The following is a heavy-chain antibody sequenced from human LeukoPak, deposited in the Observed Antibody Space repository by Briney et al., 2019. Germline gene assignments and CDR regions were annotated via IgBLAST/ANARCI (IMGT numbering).Heavy chain of an antibody. Sequence: WGSLRLSCAASGFTFSSYSMNWVRQAPGKGLEWVSSISSSSSYIYYADSVKGRFTISRDNAKNSLYLQMNSLRAEDTAVYYCARGRGSGYDFDYWGQGTLVTVSS. D-gene: IGHD3-3*01. CDR1: GFTFSSYS. J-gene: IGHJ4*02. CDR2: ISSSSSYI. CDR3: ARGRGSGYDFDY. V-gene: IGHV3-21*01.